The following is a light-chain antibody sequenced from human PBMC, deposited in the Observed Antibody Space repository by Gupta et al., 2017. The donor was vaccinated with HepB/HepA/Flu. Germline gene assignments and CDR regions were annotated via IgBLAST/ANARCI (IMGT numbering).Light chain of an antibody. J-gene: IGLJ2*01. CDR1: SSDVGGYNY. Sequence: QSARTQPASVSGSPGQSLTISCTGTSSDVGGYNYVSWYQQHPGKAPKLMIYAVTDRPSGVSSRFSGSKSGNTASLTISGLQAEDEAYYYCSSYISSSTYVVFGGGTKVTVL. V-gene: IGLV2-14*01. CDR3: SSYISSSTYVV. CDR2: AVT.